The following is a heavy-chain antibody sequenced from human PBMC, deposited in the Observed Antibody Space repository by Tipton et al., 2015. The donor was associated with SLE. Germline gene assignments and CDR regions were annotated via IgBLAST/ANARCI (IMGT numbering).Heavy chain of an antibody. V-gene: IGHV3-21*01. Sequence: GSLRLSCAASGFTFSSYSMNWVRQAPGKGLEWVSSISSSSSSIYYAGSVKGRFTISRDNAKNSLYLQMNSLRAEDTAVYHCAREGGSCYEGFDLWGQGTLVTVSS. CDR1: GFTFSSYS. J-gene: IGHJ5*02. CDR2: ISSSSSSI. D-gene: IGHD2-15*01. CDR3: AREGGSCYEGFDL.